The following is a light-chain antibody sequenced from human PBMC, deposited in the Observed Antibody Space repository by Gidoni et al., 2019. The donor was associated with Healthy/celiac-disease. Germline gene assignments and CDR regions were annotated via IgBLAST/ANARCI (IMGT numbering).Light chain of an antibody. Sequence: QSALTQPASVSGSPGQSITISCTGTSSDVGGYNNFSWYQQHPGKAPKLMVYEVSNRPSGVSNRFSGSKSGNTASLTISGLQAEDEAASSSTLVFGTGTKVTVL. CDR1: SSDVGGYNN. J-gene: IGLJ1*01. V-gene: IGLV2-14*01. CDR3: TLV. CDR2: EVS.